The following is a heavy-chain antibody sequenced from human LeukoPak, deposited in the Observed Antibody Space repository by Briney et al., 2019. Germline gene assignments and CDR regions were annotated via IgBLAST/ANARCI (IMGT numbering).Heavy chain of an antibody. CDR3: ARISPRFGSALDAFDI. V-gene: IGHV1-69*13. D-gene: IGHD3-16*01. CDR2: IIPIFGTA. CDR1: GGTFSSYA. Sequence: GASVKVSCKASGGTFSSYAISWVRQAPGQGLEWMGGIIPIFGTANYAQKFQGRVTMTADESTSTAYMELSSLRSEDTAVYYCARISPRFGSALDAFDIWGQGTVATVSS. J-gene: IGHJ3*02.